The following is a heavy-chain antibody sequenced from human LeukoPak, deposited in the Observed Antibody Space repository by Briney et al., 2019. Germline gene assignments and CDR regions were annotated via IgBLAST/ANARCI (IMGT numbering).Heavy chain of an antibody. CDR2: ISYDGSNK. CDR3: ARDGRELWFGEFQSHYFDY. Sequence: GGSLRLSCAASGFTFSSYAMHWVRQAPGKGLEWVAVISYDGSNKYYADYVKGRFTISRDNSKNTLYLQMNSLRAEDTAVYYCARDGRELWFGEFQSHYFDYWGQGTLVTVSS. J-gene: IGHJ4*02. CDR1: GFTFSSYA. D-gene: IGHD3-10*01. V-gene: IGHV3-30-3*01.